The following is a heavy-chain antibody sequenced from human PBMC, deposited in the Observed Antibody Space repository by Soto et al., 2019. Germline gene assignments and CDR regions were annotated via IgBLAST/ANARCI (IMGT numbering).Heavy chain of an antibody. J-gene: IGHJ2*01. CDR1: GFTFSSYG. CDR3: AKEPVGPDWYFDL. V-gene: IGHV3-30*18. Sequence: PGGSLRLSCAASGFTFSSYGMHWVRHAPGKGLEWVSFISYDGSNKYYADSVKGRFTVSRDNSKNTLYLQMNSLRAEDTAVYNCAKEPVGPDWYFDLWGRGTLVTVSS. CDR2: ISYDGSNK.